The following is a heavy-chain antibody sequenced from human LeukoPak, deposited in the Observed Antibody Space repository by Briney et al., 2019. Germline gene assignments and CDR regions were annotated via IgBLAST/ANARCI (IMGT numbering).Heavy chain of an antibody. CDR2: ISAYNGNT. V-gene: IGHV1-18*01. J-gene: IGHJ4*02. CDR1: GYTFTSYG. Sequence: ASVKVSCKASGYTFTSYGISWVRQAPGQGLEWMGWISAYNGNTNYAQKLQGRVTMTTDTSTSTAYMELSSLRSEDTAVYYCARGIEYYDILTGYYLSDYWGQGTLVTVSS. D-gene: IGHD3-9*01. CDR3: ARGIEYYDILTGYYLSDY.